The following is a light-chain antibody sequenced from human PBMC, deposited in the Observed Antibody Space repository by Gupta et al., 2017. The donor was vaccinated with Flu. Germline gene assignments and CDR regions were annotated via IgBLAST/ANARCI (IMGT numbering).Light chain of an antibody. Sequence: DIQMTQSPSSLSASVGDRVTITCRASQSINSYLNWYQQKPGKAPKLLIHSASILQGGLPSRFSGSDSGTDFTLTISRLQPDDFATYYCQQRVNTPITFGGGTKVEIK. V-gene: IGKV1-39*01. CDR2: SAS. CDR1: QSINSY. CDR3: QQRVNTPIT. J-gene: IGKJ4*01.